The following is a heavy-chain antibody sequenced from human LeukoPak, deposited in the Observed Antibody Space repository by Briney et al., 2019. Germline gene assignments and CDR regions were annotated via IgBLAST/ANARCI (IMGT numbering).Heavy chain of an antibody. Sequence: GGSLRLSCAASGFTFSSSWMHWVRQAPGKGLVWVSRIKSDGSSTSYADSVNGRFTISRDNAKNSLYLQMNSLRAEDTAIYYCAKDRLIGGRFGELSDWGQGTLVSVSS. V-gene: IGHV3-74*01. CDR1: GFTFSSSW. D-gene: IGHD3-10*01. J-gene: IGHJ4*02. CDR3: AKDRLIGGRFGELSD. CDR2: IKSDGSST.